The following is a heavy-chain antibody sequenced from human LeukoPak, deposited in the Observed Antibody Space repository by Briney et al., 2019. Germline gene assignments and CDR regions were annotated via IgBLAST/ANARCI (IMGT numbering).Heavy chain of an antibody. CDR2: IIPILGIA. D-gene: IGHD3-22*01. CDR3: ARDSTLYYYDSSGYSFDY. V-gene: IGHV1-69*04. J-gene: IGHJ4*02. Sequence: ASVKVSCKASGYTFTGYYMHWVRQAPGQGLEWMGRIIPILGIANYAQKFQGRVTITADKSTSTAYMELSSLRSEDTAVYYCARDSTLYYYDSSGYSFDYWGQGTLVTVSS. CDR1: GYTFTGYY.